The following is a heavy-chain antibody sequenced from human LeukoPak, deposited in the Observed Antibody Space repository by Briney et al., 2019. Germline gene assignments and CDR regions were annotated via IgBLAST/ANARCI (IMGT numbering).Heavy chain of an antibody. D-gene: IGHD3-3*01. CDR1: GYTFTGYY. CDR3: AREDDFWSGYSGWFDP. V-gene: IGHV1-2*02. CDR2: INPNSGGT. Sequence: ASVKVSCKASGYTFTGYYMHWVRQAPGQGLEWMGWINPNSGGTNYAQKFQGRVTMTRDTSISTAYMELSRLRSDDTAVYYCAREDDFWSGYSGWFDPWGQGTLVTVSP. J-gene: IGHJ5*02.